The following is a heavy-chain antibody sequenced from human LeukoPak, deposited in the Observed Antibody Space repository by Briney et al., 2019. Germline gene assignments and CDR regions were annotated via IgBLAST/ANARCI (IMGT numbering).Heavy chain of an antibody. CDR3: ARDEGSGWGPYFDY. Sequence: SETLSLTCTVSGGSISSSSYYWGWIRQPPGKGLEWIGYIYYSGSTNYNPSLKSRVTISVDTSKNQFSLKLSSVTAADTAVYYCARDEGSGWGPYFDYWGQGTLVTVSS. J-gene: IGHJ4*02. D-gene: IGHD6-19*01. CDR2: IYYSGST. CDR1: GGSISSSSYY. V-gene: IGHV4-61*01.